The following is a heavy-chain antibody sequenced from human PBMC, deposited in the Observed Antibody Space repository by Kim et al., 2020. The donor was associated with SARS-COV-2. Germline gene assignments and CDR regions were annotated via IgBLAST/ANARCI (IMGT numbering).Heavy chain of an antibody. D-gene: IGHD3-10*01. Sequence: GGSLRLSCAASGFTFSSYAMHWVRQAPGKGLEWVAVISYDGSNKYYADSVKGRFTISRDNSKNTLYLQMNSLRAEDTAVYYCARSGSGSYYYGMDVWGQGPTATVS. CDR2: ISYDGSNK. CDR1: GFTFSSYA. V-gene: IGHV3-30*04. J-gene: IGHJ6*02. CDR3: ARSGSGSYYYGMDV.